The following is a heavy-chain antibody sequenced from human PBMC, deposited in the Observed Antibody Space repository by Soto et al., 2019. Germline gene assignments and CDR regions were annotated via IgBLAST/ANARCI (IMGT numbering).Heavy chain of an antibody. CDR3: ARAVVLTFTRYYDMDV. V-gene: IGHV1-69*13. Sequence: SVKVSCKASGGTFSSYSINWVRQAPGQGLEWMGRLIPMFGTTDYAQRFQGRVTFTADESTSTASMEVTNLTSEDTAVYYCARAVVLTFTRYYDMDVWGQGTTVTVSS. D-gene: IGHD3-22*01. CDR2: LIPMFGTT. CDR1: GGTFSSYS. J-gene: IGHJ6*02.